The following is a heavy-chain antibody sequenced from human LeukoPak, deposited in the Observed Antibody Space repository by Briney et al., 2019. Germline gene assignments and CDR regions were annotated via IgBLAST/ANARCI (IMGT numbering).Heavy chain of an antibody. Sequence: SETLSLTCNVSGGSISGYHWSWIRQPPGKGLEWLGYIYYSGSSNYNPSLKSRVTISADTSKNQFSLKLSSVTAADTAVYYCARDRRNTSMVWDYWGRGTLVTVSS. J-gene: IGHJ4*02. CDR2: IYYSGSS. D-gene: IGHD5-18*01. V-gene: IGHV4-59*01. CDR1: GGSISGYH. CDR3: ARDRRNTSMVWDY.